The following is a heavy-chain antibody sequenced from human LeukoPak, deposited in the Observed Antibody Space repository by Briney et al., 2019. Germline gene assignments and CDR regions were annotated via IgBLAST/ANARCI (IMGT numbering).Heavy chain of an antibody. D-gene: IGHD2-2*01. CDR1: GFTFSDYW. Sequence: GGSLRLSCAASGFTFSDYWMHWVRQAPGKGLVWVSRTNSDGSSISYADSVKGRFTISRDNAKSTLYLQMNSLRAEDTAVYYCARDGPATLDYWGQGILVTVSS. CDR2: TNSDGSSI. J-gene: IGHJ4*02. CDR3: ARDGPATLDY. V-gene: IGHV3-74*01.